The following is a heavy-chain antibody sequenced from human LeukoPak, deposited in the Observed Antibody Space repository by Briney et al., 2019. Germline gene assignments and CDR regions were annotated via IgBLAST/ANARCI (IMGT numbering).Heavy chain of an antibody. J-gene: IGHJ5*02. CDR2: MNHSGST. D-gene: IGHD2-8*01. CDR3: ARDRGRMVYAVWFDP. V-gene: IGHV4-34*01. CDR1: GGSFTGNY. Sequence: SESLSLTCAVYGGSFTGNYWRWIRQPPGKGLEWIGEMNHSGSTNYNPSLKSRVTISVDTSKNQFSLKLGSVTAADTAVYYCARDRGRMVYAVWFDPWGQGTLVTVSS.